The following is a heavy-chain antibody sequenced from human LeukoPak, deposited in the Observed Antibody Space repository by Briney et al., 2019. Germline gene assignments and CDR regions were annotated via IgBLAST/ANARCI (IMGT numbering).Heavy chain of an antibody. D-gene: IGHD3-10*01. J-gene: IGHJ4*02. V-gene: IGHV4-31*03. CDR2: IYYSGST. CDR1: GGSISSGGYY. CDR3: ARDSGSSPEGL. Sequence: PSETLSLTCTVSGGSISSGGYYWSWIRQHPEKGLEWIGYIYYSGSTYYNPSLKSRVTTSVDTSKNQFSLKLSSVTAADTAVYYCARDSGSSPEGLWGQGTLVTVSS.